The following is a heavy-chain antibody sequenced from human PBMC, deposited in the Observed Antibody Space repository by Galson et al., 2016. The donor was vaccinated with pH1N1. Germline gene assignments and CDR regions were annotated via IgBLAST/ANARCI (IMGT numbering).Heavy chain of an antibody. D-gene: IGHD2-21*02. J-gene: IGHJ3*02. CDR2: ITPTDGST. Sequence: SVKVSCKASGYSFTRYYVHWVRQAPGQGLEWMGIITPTDGSTRYAQKLQGRVAMTRDTSTSTVYMELSSLRPEDRAVYYCARDPSYCGGDCYLGGAFDIWGQGTMVTVSS. CDR1: GYSFTRYY. V-gene: IGHV1-46*04. CDR3: ARDPSYCGGDCYLGGAFDI.